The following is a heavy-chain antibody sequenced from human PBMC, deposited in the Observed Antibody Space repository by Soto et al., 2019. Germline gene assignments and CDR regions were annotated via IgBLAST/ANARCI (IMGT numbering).Heavy chain of an antibody. CDR1: GGTFSSYA. J-gene: IGHJ4*02. Sequence: ASVKVSCKASGGTFSSYAISWVRQAPGQGLEWMGGIIPIFGTANYAQKFQGRVTITADESTSTAYMELSSLRSEDTAVYYCARAKHYSGSYADFDYWGQGTLVTVSS. D-gene: IGHD1-26*01. CDR2: IIPIFGTA. CDR3: ARAKHYSGSYADFDY. V-gene: IGHV1-69*13.